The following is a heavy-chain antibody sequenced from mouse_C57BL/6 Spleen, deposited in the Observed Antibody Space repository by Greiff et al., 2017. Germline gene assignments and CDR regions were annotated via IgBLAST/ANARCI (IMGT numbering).Heavy chain of an antibody. J-gene: IGHJ3*01. Sequence: VQLQQPGAELVMPGASVKLSCKASGYTFTSYWMHWVKQRPGQGLEWIGEIDPSDSYTNYNQKFKGKSPLTVDKSSSTAYMQLSSLTSEDSAVYYFARPYGNYVGFAYWGQGTLVTVSA. D-gene: IGHD2-1*01. V-gene: IGHV1-69*01. CDR2: IDPSDSYT. CDR3: ARPYGNYVGFAY. CDR1: GYTFTSYW.